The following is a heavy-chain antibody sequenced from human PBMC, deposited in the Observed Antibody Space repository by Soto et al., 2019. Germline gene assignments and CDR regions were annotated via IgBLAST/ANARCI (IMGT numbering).Heavy chain of an antibody. V-gene: IGHV3-30*18. CDR3: AKDFSSGWSYYFDY. Sequence: GGSLRLSCAASGFTFSTHAMHWVRQAPGKGLECVAIVSFDGSNKYYADSVKGRFTISRDNSKNTLFLQMNSLRAEDTAVFYCAKDFSSGWSYYFDYWGQGTLVTVSS. J-gene: IGHJ4*02. CDR2: VSFDGSNK. D-gene: IGHD6-19*01. CDR1: GFTFSTHA.